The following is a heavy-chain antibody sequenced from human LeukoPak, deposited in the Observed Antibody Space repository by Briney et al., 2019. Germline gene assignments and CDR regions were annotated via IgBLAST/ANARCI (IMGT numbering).Heavy chain of an antibody. V-gene: IGHV4-61*02. J-gene: IGHJ4*01. D-gene: IGHD3-10*01. CDR3: ARVWSGGTHFDY. Sequence: SETLSLTCTVSGDSLSSGRFSWSWIRQPAGKGLEWIGRIYASGNTNYDPSLKSRVTMSLDTSKSQFSLNLSSVTAADTAVYYCARVWSGGTHFDYWGHGTLVTVSS. CDR1: GDSLSSGRFS. CDR2: IYASGNT.